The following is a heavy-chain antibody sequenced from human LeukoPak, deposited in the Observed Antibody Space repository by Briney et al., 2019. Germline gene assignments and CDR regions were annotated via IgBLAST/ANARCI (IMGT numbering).Heavy chain of an antibody. J-gene: IGHJ4*02. Sequence: GGSLRLSCAASGFTFNNAWMNWVRQVPGKGLEWVGRVKSKTDGGTTDYAAPVKGRFTISRDDSENTVYLQMNSLKTEDTAVYYCTSDPRIGRYFDYWGQRTLVTVSS. CDR2: VKSKTDGGTT. CDR1: GFTFNNAW. CDR3: TSDPRIGRYFDY. D-gene: IGHD1-26*01. V-gene: IGHV3-15*01.